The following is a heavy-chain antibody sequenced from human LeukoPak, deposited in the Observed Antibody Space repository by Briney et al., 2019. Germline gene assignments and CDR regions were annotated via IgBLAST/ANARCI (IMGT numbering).Heavy chain of an antibody. J-gene: IGHJ5*02. CDR3: VRDRDRGTFRFDP. D-gene: IGHD3-16*01. Sequence: PSETLSLTCTVSGGSISTYYWNSVRQPPGKGLEWIGYVYYSGITNYNPSLKSRVTISIDTSKNQFSLKLTSVTAADTAVYYCVRDRDRGTFRFDPWGQGTLVTVSS. V-gene: IGHV4-59*01. CDR1: GGSISTYY. CDR2: VYYSGIT.